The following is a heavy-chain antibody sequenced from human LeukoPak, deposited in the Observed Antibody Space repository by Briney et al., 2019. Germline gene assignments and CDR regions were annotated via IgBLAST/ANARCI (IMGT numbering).Heavy chain of an antibody. Sequence: GGSLSLSCAASGFTFDDYAMHWVRQAPGKGLEWVSGISWNSGSIGYADSVKGRFTISRDNSKNTLYLQMNSLRAEDTAVYYCARDLSSSWYFDYYYGMDVWGQGTTVTVSS. V-gene: IGHV3-9*01. CDR3: ARDLSSSWYFDYYYGMDV. J-gene: IGHJ6*02. D-gene: IGHD6-13*01. CDR2: ISWNSGSI. CDR1: GFTFDDYA.